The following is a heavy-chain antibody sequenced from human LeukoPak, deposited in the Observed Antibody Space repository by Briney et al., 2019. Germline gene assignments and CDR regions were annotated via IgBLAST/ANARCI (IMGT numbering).Heavy chain of an antibody. D-gene: IGHD1-14*01. V-gene: IGHV1-2*02. CDR1: GYSFTGYY. Sequence: ASVKVSCKASGYSFTGYYMHWVRHAPGQGLEWMGWMNPNSGGTNYIQNFQGRVTMTRDTSISTAYMELSSLRSDDTAVYSCSRGETHYPGDYWGQGTLVIVSS. CDR3: SRGETHYPGDY. J-gene: IGHJ4*02. CDR2: MNPNSGGT.